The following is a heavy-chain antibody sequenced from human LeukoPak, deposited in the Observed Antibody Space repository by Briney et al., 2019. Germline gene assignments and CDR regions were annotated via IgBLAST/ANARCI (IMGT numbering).Heavy chain of an antibody. D-gene: IGHD6-6*01. V-gene: IGHV1-8*03. CDR3: ARGPLYSSSPGNWFDP. Sequence: ASVTVSCTASGYTFTSYDINGVRQANGQGNEGMGWMNPNSGNTGYAQKFQGRVTITRNTSISTAYMELSSLRSEDTAVYYCARGPLYSSSPGNWFDPWGQGTLVTVSS. J-gene: IGHJ5*02. CDR2: MNPNSGNT. CDR1: GYTFTSYD.